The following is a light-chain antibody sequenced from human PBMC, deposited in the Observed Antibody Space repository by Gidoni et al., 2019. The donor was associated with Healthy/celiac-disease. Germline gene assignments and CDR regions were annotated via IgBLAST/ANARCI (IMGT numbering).Light chain of an antibody. V-gene: IGKV1-17*01. CDR1: QGIRND. J-gene: IGKJ4*01. CDR3: LQHNSYPLT. Sequence: DSQMTQSPSSLSESVGDRVTITCRASQGIRNDLGWYQQTPGKAPKRLLYAPSSLQSGVPSRLSGRGSGTEFTLTINSLQPEDFATYYCLQHNSYPLTFGGGTKVEIK. CDR2: APS.